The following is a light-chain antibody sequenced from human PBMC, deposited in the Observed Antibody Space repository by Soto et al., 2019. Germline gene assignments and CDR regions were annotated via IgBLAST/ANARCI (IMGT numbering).Light chain of an antibody. CDR2: WAT. V-gene: IGKV4-1*01. CDR3: HQYFTLPS. CDR1: QTVFTGSNNKNY. J-gene: IGKJ4*01. Sequence: IVMTQSPASLTVSLVERATINCKSSQTVFTGSNNKNYLAWYQHKPGQAPKLLMYWATARESGVPDRFRGSGFGTEFTLTITSVQAEDVAVYYCHQYFTLPSFGGGTKVEI.